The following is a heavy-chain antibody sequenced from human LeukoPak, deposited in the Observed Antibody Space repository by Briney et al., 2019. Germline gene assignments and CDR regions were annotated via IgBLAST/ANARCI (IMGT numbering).Heavy chain of an antibody. CDR2: MYYSGTT. CDR1: GGSINTRSYF. CDR3: ARLVDFWSGYYSFASDY. Sequence: SETLSLTCSASGGSINTRSYFWGWIRQSPGKGLEWIASMYYSGTTYYNPSLKSRVTISVDTSKNQFSLKLSSVTAADTAVYYCARLVDFWSGYYSFASDYWGQGISVTVSS. J-gene: IGHJ4*02. D-gene: IGHD3-3*01. V-gene: IGHV4-39*01.